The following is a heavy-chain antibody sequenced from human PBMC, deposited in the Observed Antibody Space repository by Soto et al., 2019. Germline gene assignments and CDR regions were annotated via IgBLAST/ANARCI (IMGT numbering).Heavy chain of an antibody. CDR2: ISGSGGST. D-gene: IGHD2-15*01. CDR1: GFTFSSYA. Sequence: GGSLRLSCAASGFTFSSYAMSWVRQAPGKGLEWVSAISGSGGSTYYADSVKGRFTISRDNSKNTLYLQMNSLRAEDTAVYYCAKGIGGYYYYGMDVWGQGTTVTVSS. CDR3: AKGIGGYYYYGMDV. J-gene: IGHJ6*02. V-gene: IGHV3-23*01.